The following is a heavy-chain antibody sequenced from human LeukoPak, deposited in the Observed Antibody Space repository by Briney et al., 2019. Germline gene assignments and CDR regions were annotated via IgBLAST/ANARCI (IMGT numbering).Heavy chain of an antibody. D-gene: IGHD1-26*01. CDR2: INPNSGGT. Sequence: ASVKVSCKASGYTFTGYSMHWVRQAPGHGLEWMGWINPNSGGTNSAQKFQGRVTMTRDTPISTAYMELSRLTSDDTAVYYCARSSSRSGSYNYWGQGTLVSISS. J-gene: IGHJ4*02. CDR1: GYTFTGYS. V-gene: IGHV1-2*02. CDR3: ARSSSRSGSYNY.